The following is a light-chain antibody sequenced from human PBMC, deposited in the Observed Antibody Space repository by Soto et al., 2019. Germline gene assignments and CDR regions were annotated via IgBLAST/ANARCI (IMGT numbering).Light chain of an antibody. J-gene: IGLJ3*02. CDR1: SSNVGSYNF. Sequence: QSVLTQPASVSGSPGQSITISCTGTSSNVGSYNFVSWYRQYAGKAPELIIYEVSQRPSTFFNRFSGSKSGNTASLTVSGLQSDDEADYYCCSYAGNNTVVFGGGTKLTVL. CDR2: EVS. V-gene: IGLV2-23*02. CDR3: CSYAGNNTVV.